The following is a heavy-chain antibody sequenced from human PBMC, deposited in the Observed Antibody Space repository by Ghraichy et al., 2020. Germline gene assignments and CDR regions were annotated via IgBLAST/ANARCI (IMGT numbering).Heavy chain of an antibody. Sequence: SETLSLICTVSGGSINSYYWSWIRQPPGKGLEWIGYIYYRGSTNYNPSLKSRVTISVDTSKSQFSLRLSSVTAADTAVYYCARVVYSGSYYYFDYWGQGALVTVSS. J-gene: IGHJ4*02. D-gene: IGHD1-26*01. CDR3: ARVVYSGSYYYFDY. CDR1: GGSINSYY. V-gene: IGHV4-59*01. CDR2: IYYRGST.